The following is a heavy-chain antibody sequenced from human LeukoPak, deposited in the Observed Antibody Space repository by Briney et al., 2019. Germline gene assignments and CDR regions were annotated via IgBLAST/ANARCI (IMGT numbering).Heavy chain of an antibody. CDR1: GYTFTGYY. V-gene: IGHV1-2*07. CDR3: ARSPGDFWSGYYMANYFDY. Sequence: ASVKVSCKASGYTFTGYYMHWVRQAPGQGLEWMGWINPNSGGTNYAHKFQGRVTMTRDTSISTAYMELSRLRSDDTAVYYCARSPGDFWSGYYMANYFDYWGQGTLVTVSS. D-gene: IGHD3-3*01. J-gene: IGHJ4*02. CDR2: INPNSGGT.